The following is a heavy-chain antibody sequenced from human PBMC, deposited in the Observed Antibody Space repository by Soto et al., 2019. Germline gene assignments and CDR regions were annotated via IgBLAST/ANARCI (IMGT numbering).Heavy chain of an antibody. CDR1: GDTFTSYA. V-gene: IGHV1-3*01. D-gene: IGHD3-10*01. CDR2: INAGNGNT. Sequence: GASVKVSCKSSGDTFTSYAMHCVRQAPGQRLEWMGWINAGNGNTKYSQKFQGRVTITRDTSASTAYMELSSLRSEDTAVYYCARGLLWFGGVPGNFDYWGQGTLVTVSS. J-gene: IGHJ4*02. CDR3: ARGLLWFGGVPGNFDY.